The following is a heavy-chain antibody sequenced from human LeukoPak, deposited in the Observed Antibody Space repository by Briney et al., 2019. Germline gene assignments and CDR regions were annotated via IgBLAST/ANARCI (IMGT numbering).Heavy chain of an antibody. Sequence: SQTLSLTCAISGDSVSSNTAAWNWIRQSPSRGLEWLGGTYYRSKWFNDYAVSVKSRLTINPDTSKNQFSLQLNSVTPADTAVYYCAREMATIIDYWGQGTLVTVSS. CDR1: GDSVSSNTAA. D-gene: IGHD5-24*01. J-gene: IGHJ4*02. CDR2: TYYRSKWFN. CDR3: AREMATIIDY. V-gene: IGHV6-1*01.